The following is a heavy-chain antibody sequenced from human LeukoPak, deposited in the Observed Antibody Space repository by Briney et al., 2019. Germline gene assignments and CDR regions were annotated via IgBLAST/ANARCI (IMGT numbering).Heavy chain of an antibody. CDR1: GGSISSYY. CDR3: ARVDSSSWYSWFDP. J-gene: IGHJ5*02. Sequence: PSETLSLTCTVSGGSISSYYWSWIRQPPGKGLEWIGYIYYSGSTNYNPSLKSRVTISVDTSKNQFSLKLSSVTAADTAVYYCARVDSSSWYSWFDPWGQGTLVTVSP. V-gene: IGHV4-59*01. CDR2: IYYSGST. D-gene: IGHD6-13*01.